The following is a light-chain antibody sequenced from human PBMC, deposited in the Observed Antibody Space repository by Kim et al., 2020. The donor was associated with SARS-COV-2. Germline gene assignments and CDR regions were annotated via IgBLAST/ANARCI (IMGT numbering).Light chain of an antibody. CDR3: QKYNSAPLT. Sequence: ASGGDRVTITGRASQGISNYLAWYQQKPGKVPKLLIYAASTLLSGVPSRFSGSGSVTDFTLTISSLQPEDVATYYCQKYNSAPLTFGGGTKVDIK. J-gene: IGKJ4*01. CDR1: QGISNY. V-gene: IGKV1-27*01. CDR2: AAS.